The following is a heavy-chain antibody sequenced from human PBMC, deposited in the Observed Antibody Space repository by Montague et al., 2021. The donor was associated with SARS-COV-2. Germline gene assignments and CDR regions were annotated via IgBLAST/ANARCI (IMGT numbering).Heavy chain of an antibody. CDR1: GISLSTSGVG. Sequence: PALVKPTQTLTLTCTFSGISLSTSGVGVAWIRQPPGKALEWLALIYWDDDERYSPSMRSRLTITKDTSENQVVLRMTNMDPMDTATYYCAPLGFDSRSYYTPHNWFDPCGQGILVTVSS. D-gene: IGHD3-10*01. CDR3: APLGFDSRSYYTPHNWFDP. J-gene: IGHJ5*02. CDR2: IYWDDDE. V-gene: IGHV2-5*02.